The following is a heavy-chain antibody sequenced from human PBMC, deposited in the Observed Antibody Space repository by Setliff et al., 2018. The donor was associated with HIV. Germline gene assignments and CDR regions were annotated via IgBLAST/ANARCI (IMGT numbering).Heavy chain of an antibody. CDR2: IIPIFGPT. V-gene: IGHV1-69*13. J-gene: IGHJ2*01. CDR3: ARDDHYYDSGSYYSDWYFDL. D-gene: IGHD3-10*01. CDR1: GGTFSNYA. Sequence: ASVKVSCKASGGTFSNYAFSWVRQAPGQGLEWMGGIIPIFGPTKYAQKFQGRVTISADESTTTADMELSSLRSEDTAVYYCARDDHYYDSGSYYSDWYFDLWGRGTLVTVSS.